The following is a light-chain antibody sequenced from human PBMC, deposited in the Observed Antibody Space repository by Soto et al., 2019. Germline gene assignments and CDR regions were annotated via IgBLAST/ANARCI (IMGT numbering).Light chain of an antibody. CDR2: GAS. V-gene: IGKV3-20*01. CDR1: QSIFNNY. J-gene: IGKJ2*01. Sequence: EIVLTQSPGTLSLSPRERATLSCRASQSIFNNYLAWYQQKPGQAPRLLVYGASFRATGIPDRFSGSGSGTDFTLTISRLEHEDFAVYYCQQYGGSLFPFGQGTRLEI. CDR3: QQYGGSLFP.